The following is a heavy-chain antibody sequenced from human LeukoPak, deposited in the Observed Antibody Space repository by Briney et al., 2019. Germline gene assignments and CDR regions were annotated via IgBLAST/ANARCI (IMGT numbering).Heavy chain of an antibody. CDR1: GYTFTSYG. V-gene: IGHV1-18*01. CDR2: ISAYNGNT. CDR3: ARDLHDTYYYGSGSYSYYFDY. J-gene: IGHJ4*02. Sequence: ASVNVSCKASGYTFTSYGISWVRQAPGQGLEWMGWISAYNGNTNYAQKLQGRVTMTRDTSTSTAYMELRSLRSDDTAVYYCARDLHDTYYYGSGSYSYYFDYWGQGTLVTVSS. D-gene: IGHD3-10*01.